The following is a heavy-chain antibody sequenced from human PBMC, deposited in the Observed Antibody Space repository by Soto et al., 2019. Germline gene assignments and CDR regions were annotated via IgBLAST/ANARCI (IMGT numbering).Heavy chain of an antibody. CDR3: TTSLTYYYDSSGYYRRITFDY. Sequence: GGSLRLSCAASGFTFSNAWMSWVRQAPGKGLEWVGRIKSKTDGGTTDYAAPVKGRFTISRDDSKNTLYLQMNSLKTEDTAVYYCTTSLTYYYDSSGYYRRITFDYWGQGTLVTVSS. CDR1: GFTFSNAW. D-gene: IGHD3-22*01. CDR2: IKSKTDGGTT. J-gene: IGHJ4*02. V-gene: IGHV3-15*01.